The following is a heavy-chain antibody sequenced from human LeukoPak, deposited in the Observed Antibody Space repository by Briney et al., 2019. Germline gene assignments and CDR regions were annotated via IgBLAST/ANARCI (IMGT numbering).Heavy chain of an antibody. CDR1: GFTFSSHA. D-gene: IGHD2-2*01. J-gene: IGHJ4*02. CDR2: IGGSGGST. CDR3: AKEGYCSNTNCQNDY. Sequence: GGSLRLSCAASGFTFSSHAMSWVRQAPGKGLEWVSGIGGSGGSTHYADSVKGRFTISRDNSKKTLYLQMNSLRADDTAVYYCAKEGYCSNTNCQNDYWGQGTLVTVSS. V-gene: IGHV3-23*01.